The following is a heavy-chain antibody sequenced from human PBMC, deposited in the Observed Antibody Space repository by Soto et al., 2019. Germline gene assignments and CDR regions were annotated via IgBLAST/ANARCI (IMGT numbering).Heavy chain of an antibody. D-gene: IGHD2-2*01. CDR2: MNPNSGNT. V-gene: IGHV1-8*01. J-gene: IGHJ6*03. Sequence: ASVKVSCNASGYTFTSYDINWVLQATGQGLEWMGWMNPNSGNTGYAQKFQGRVTMTRNTSISTAYMELSSLRSEDTAVYYCARAERVVVPAAMGYYYYYYMDVWGKGTTFSVSS. CDR3: ARAERVVVPAAMGYYYYYYMDV. CDR1: GYTFTSYD.